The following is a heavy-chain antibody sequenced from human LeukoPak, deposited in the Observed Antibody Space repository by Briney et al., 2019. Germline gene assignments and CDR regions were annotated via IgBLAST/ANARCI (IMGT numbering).Heavy chain of an antibody. D-gene: IGHD2-8*02. J-gene: IGHJ6*03. Sequence: GGSLRLSCAASGYTFSTYSIIWVRQAPGKGLEWVSSISSSSTYIYYGDSVKGRFTISRDNAKNSSYLQMSSLRAEDTAVYYCARVSTTGYDYHMDVWGKGTAVTISS. CDR2: ISSSSTYI. CDR1: GYTFSTYS. CDR3: ARVSTTGYDYHMDV. V-gene: IGHV3-21*01.